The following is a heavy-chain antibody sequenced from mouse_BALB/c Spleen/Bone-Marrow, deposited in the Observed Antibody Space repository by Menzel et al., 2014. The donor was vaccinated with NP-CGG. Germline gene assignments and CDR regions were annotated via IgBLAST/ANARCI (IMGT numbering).Heavy chain of an antibody. CDR1: GYTFTDYA. V-gene: IGHV1S137*01. D-gene: IGHD2-1*01. J-gene: IGHJ3*01. CDR2: ISTYYGDA. Sequence: VQLQQSGAELVRPGVSARISCKGSGYTFTDYAMHWVKQSHAKSLEWIGVISTYYGDASYNQKFKGKATMTVDKSSSTAYMELARLTSEDSAIYYCAREGGNFPWFAYWGQGTLVTVSA. CDR3: AREGGNFPWFAY.